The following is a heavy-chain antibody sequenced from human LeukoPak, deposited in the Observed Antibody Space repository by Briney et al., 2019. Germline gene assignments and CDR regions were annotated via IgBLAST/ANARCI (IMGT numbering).Heavy chain of an antibody. Sequence: GGSLRLSCAASGFTFSGSALHWVRQAPGKGLEWVAFIRYDGSNKYYADSVKGRFTISRDNSKNTLYLQMNSLRAEDTAVYYCAKPGSAVVVAAIGYWGQGTLVTVSS. D-gene: IGHD2-15*01. J-gene: IGHJ4*02. CDR1: GFTFSGSA. CDR3: AKPGSAVVVAAIGY. CDR2: IRYDGSNK. V-gene: IGHV3-30*02.